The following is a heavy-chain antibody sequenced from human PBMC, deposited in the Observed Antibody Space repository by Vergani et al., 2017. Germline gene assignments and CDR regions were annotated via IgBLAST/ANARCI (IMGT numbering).Heavy chain of an antibody. V-gene: IGHV4-59*01. Sequence: QVQLQESGPGLVKPSETLSLTCTVSGGSISSYYWSWIRQPPGKGLEWIGYIYYSGSTNYNPSLKSRVTISVDTSKNQFSLKLSSVTAADTAVYYCARVRIFGVVIIRTLFDYWGQGTLVTVSS. CDR1: GGSISSYY. D-gene: IGHD3-3*01. CDR2: IYYSGST. J-gene: IGHJ4*02. CDR3: ARVRIFGVVIIRTLFDY.